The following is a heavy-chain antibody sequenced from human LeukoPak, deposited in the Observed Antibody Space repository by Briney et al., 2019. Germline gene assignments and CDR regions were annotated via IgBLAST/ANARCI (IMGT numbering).Heavy chain of an antibody. V-gene: IGHV1-18*01. CDR1: GYSLTSYG. J-gene: IGHJ4*02. Sequence: GESLKISCKGSGYSLTSYGISWVRQAPGQGLEWMGWISAYNGNTNYAQKLQGRVTMTTDTSTSTAYMELRSLRSDDTAVYYCARDGGSGFDYWGQGTLVTVSS. D-gene: IGHD6-19*01. CDR3: ARDGGSGFDY. CDR2: ISAYNGNT.